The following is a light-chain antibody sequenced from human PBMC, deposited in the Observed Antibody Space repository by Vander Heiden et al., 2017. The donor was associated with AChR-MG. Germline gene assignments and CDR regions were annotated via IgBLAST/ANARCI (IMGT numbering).Light chain of an antibody. CDR1: SGYSKYK. CDR3: GADHGSGSNFFVV. J-gene: IGLJ2*01. Sequence: PVLTQPPSASASLGASVTLTCTLSSGYSKYKVDGYQQRPGKGARFVRRVGTGGIVGAKGDGIPDRFAVLGSGLNRYLTIKNIQEEDESDYHCGADHGSGSNFFVVFGGGTKLTVL. V-gene: IGLV9-49*01. CDR2: VGTGGIVG.